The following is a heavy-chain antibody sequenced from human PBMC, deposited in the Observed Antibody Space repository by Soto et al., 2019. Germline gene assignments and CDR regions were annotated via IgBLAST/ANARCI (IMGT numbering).Heavy chain of an antibody. CDR3: ARVDAPQGTWSHDR. Sequence: SETLSLTCTVSSGSISSYYWSWIRQPPGKGLEWIGYISYSGSSTYNSSLNSRVTMSVDTSKNQLSLRLYSVTAADTAIYYCARVDAPQGTWSHDRWGQGTLVTVSS. J-gene: IGHJ5*02. V-gene: IGHV4-59*01. CDR1: SGSISSYY. D-gene: IGHD6-13*01. CDR2: ISYSGSS.